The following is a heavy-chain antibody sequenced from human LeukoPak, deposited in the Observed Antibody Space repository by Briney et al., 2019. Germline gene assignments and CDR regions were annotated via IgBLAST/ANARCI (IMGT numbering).Heavy chain of an antibody. D-gene: IGHD3-10*01. V-gene: IGHV1-2*02. CDR3: ARDLYPLLWFGESGNWFDP. CDR1: GYTFTGYY. CDR2: INPNSGGT. Sequence: ASVKVSRKASGYTFTGYYMHWVRQAPGQGLEWMGWINPNSGGTNYAQKFQGRVTMTRDTSISTAYMELSRLRSGDTAVYYCARDLYPLLWFGESGNWFDPWGQGTLVTVSS. J-gene: IGHJ5*02.